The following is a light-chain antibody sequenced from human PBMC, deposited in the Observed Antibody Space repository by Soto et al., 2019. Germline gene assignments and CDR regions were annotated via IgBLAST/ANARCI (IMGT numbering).Light chain of an antibody. V-gene: IGKV2-30*01. CDR1: QSLVSSDGDPY. CDR3: MQGAHWPPFT. Sequence: DVVLTQSPLSLPVTLGQPASISCRSSQSLVSSDGDPYLNWFLQRPGQSPRRLIYDVSKRDSGVPDRFSGSGSGTNFTLKISRVEAEDVGVYYCMQGAHWPPFTFGPGTRVDFK. J-gene: IGKJ3*01. CDR2: DVS.